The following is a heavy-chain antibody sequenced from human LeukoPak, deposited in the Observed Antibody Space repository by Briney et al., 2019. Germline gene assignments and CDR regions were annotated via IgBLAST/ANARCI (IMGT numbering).Heavy chain of an antibody. CDR1: GFTVSSSY. V-gene: IGHV3-21*01. Sequence: GGSLRLSCAASGFTVSSSYMNWVRQAPGKGLEWVSSISSSSSYIYYADSVKGRFTISRDNAKNSLYLQMNSLRAEDTAVYYCARRGSYSGPDYGDYAFDYWGQGTLVTVSS. J-gene: IGHJ4*02. CDR2: ISSSSSYI. D-gene: IGHD4-17*01. CDR3: ARRGSYSGPDYGDYAFDY.